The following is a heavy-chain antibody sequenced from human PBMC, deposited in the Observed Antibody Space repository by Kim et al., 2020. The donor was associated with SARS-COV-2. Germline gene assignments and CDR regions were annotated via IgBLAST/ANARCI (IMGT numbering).Heavy chain of an antibody. CDR1: GFIFGDYY. Sequence: GGSLRLSCAVSGFIFGDYYMTWIRQAPGKGLEWVSQISASGETIYNADSVRGRFTISRDNAENSLSLQMSSLRAEDTAVYFCARLNHQSAGVGLGTYYYFFYYIDVWGKGTTVTVSS. CDR2: ISASGETI. J-gene: IGHJ6*03. D-gene: IGHD3-10*01. V-gene: IGHV3-11*01. CDR3: ARLNHQSAGVGLGTYYYFFYYIDV.